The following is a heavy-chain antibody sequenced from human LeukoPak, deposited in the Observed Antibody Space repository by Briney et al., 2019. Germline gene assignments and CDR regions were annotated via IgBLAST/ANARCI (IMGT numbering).Heavy chain of an antibody. CDR3: ARGPRYCSSTSCYMAY. V-gene: IGHV4-34*01. CDR1: GGSFSGYY. J-gene: IGHJ4*02. CDR2: INHSGST. Sequence: HPSETLSLTCAVYGGSFSGYYWSWIRQPPGKGLEWIGEINHSGSTNYNPSLKSRVTISVDTSKNQFSLKLSSVTAADTAVYYCARGPRYCSSTSCYMAYWGQGTLVTVSS. D-gene: IGHD2-2*02.